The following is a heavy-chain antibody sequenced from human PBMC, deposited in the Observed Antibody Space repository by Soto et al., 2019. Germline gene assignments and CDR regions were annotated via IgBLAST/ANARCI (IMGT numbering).Heavy chain of an antibody. CDR1: GFTFSDYY. CDR2: ISGTGDTI. CDR3: ATGVVPATKWGYYSYGLDV. D-gene: IGHD2-2*01. Sequence: HVEVVESGGGLVQPGGSLRLSCAASGFTFSDYYMSWIRQAPGKGLEWVSYISGTGDTIYYADSVKGRFTTSWDKAKNSLYLQMNTLSANDTAVYYCATGVVPATKWGYYSYGLDVWGQGTTVTVSS. V-gene: IGHV3-11*01. J-gene: IGHJ6*02.